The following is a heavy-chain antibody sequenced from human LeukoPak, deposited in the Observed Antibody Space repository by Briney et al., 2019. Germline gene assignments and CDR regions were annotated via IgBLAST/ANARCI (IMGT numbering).Heavy chain of an antibody. J-gene: IGHJ4*02. V-gene: IGHV3-7*01. Sequence: GGSLRLSCAASGFTFSSYWMTWVRQAPGKGLEWVANIKYDGSEKDYMDSVKGRFTISRDNAKNSLYLQMNSLRAENTAVYYCARDIEAAGLFLDYWGQGTLVTVSS. CDR1: GFTFSSYW. CDR3: ARDIEAAGLFLDY. CDR2: IKYDGSEK. D-gene: IGHD6-13*01.